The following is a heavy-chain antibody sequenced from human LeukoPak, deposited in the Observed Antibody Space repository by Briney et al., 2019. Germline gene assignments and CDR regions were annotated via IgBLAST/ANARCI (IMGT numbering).Heavy chain of an antibody. Sequence: KSSETLSLTCTVSGGSISSEGYYWSWIRQHPGKGLEWIGYIYYSGNTYYNPSLKSRLTISVDTSKNQFSLKLTPVTAADTAVYFCARELNHYYFDYWGQGTLVTVSS. D-gene: IGHD1-14*01. CDR3: ARELNHYYFDY. J-gene: IGHJ4*02. CDR1: GGSISSEGYY. CDR2: IYYSGNT. V-gene: IGHV4-31*03.